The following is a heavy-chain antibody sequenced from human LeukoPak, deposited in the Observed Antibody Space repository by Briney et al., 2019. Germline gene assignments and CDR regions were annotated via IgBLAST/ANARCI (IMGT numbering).Heavy chain of an antibody. Sequence: SETLSLTCTVSGGSISSYYWSWIRQPPGKGLEWIGYIYYSGSTNYKPSLKSRVTISVDTSKNQFSLKLSSVTAADTAVYYCARGGYYASGNDFRFDPWGQGTLVTVSS. J-gene: IGHJ5*02. CDR1: GGSISSYY. D-gene: IGHD3-10*01. CDR2: IYYSGST. CDR3: ARGGYYASGNDFRFDP. V-gene: IGHV4-59*01.